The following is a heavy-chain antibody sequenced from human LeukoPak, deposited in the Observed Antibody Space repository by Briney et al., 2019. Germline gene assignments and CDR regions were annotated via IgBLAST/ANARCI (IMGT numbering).Heavy chain of an antibody. J-gene: IGHJ4*02. CDR2: IYYNGIT. CDR3: ARGRYYYDSTGYYFDY. V-gene: IGHV4-39*01. CDR1: GGSISSSSYY. Sequence: KPSETLSLTCTVSGGSISSSSYYWGWIRQPPGKGLEWIGDIYYNGITYYNPSLKSRVTISVDTSKNQFSLKLSSVTAADTAVYYCARGRYYYDSTGYYFDYWGQGTLVTVSS. D-gene: IGHD3-22*01.